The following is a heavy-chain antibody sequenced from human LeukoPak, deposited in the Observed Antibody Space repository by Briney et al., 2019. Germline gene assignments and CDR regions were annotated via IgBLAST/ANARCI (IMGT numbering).Heavy chain of an antibody. CDR3: AKGAYDYIEMGYFDD. J-gene: IGHJ4*02. CDR2: IIGSSDDT. Sequence: GGSLRLSCAASGLRFSNFAMSWVRQAPGKGLEWVSLIIGSSDDTLYADSVKGRFTISRDISKNRLYLQMNSLRAEDTALYYCAKGAYDYIEMGYFDDWGQGTLVTVSS. V-gene: IGHV3-23*01. D-gene: IGHD5-12*01. CDR1: GLRFSNFA.